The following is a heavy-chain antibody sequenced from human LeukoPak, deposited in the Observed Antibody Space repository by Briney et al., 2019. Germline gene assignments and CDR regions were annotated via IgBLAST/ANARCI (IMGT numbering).Heavy chain of an antibody. CDR2: INPNSGGT. J-gene: IGHJ6*02. D-gene: IGHD1-20*01. Sequence: ASVKVSCKASGYTFTGYYMHWVRQAPGQGLEWMGWINPNSGGTNYAQKFQGWVTMTRDTSISTAYMELSRLRSEDTAVYFCARGENNYHFYGMDVWGQGTTVTVSS. CDR1: GYTFTGYY. CDR3: ARGENNYHFYGMDV. V-gene: IGHV1-2*04.